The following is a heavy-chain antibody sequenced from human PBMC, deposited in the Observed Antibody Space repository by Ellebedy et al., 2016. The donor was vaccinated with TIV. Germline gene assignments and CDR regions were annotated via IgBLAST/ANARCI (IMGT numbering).Heavy chain of an antibody. J-gene: IGHJ4*02. CDR2: IYYSGST. CDR3: ARQGYRGYSYGATYTPFDY. D-gene: IGHD5-18*01. Sequence: MPSETLSLTCTVSGGSISSSSYYWGWIRQPPGKGLEWIGSIYYSGSTYYNPSLKSRVTISVDTSKNQFSLKLSSVTAADTAVYYCARQGYRGYSYGATYTPFDYWGQGTLVTFSS. V-gene: IGHV4-39*01. CDR1: GGSISSSSYY.